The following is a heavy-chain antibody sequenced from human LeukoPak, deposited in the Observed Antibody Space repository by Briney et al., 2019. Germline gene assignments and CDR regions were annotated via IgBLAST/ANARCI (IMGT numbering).Heavy chain of an antibody. Sequence: PSEALFLTCTVSGGSIRGYYWSWIRQPPGNGLDWIGYIYYTGSTNYNPSPKSRVTISVDTPQNPFSLMLRSVTAADTAVYYCARESLDDSGWYVVDVWGQGTTVTGSS. CDR3: ARESLDDSGWYVVDV. J-gene: IGHJ6*02. CDR1: GGSIRGYY. D-gene: IGHD6-19*01. CDR2: IYYTGST. V-gene: IGHV4-59*01.